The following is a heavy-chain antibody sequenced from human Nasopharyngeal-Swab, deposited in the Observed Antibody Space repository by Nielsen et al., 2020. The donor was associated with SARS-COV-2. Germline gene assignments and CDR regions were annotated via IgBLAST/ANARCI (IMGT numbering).Heavy chain of an antibody. J-gene: IGHJ6*02. V-gene: IGHV3-30-3*01. CDR3: ARDPMITFGGVIVADYYYYGMDV. CDR1: GFTFSYYA. CDR2: ISYDGSNK. Sequence: GESLKISCADTGFTFSYYAMHWVRQAPGKGLEWVAVISYDGSNKYYADSVKGRFTISRDNSKNTLYLQMNSLRAEDTAVYYCARDPMITFGGVIVADYYYYGMDVWGQGTTVTVSS. D-gene: IGHD3-16*02.